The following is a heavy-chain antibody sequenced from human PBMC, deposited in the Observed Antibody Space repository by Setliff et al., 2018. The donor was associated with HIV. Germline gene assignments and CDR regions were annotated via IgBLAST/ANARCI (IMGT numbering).Heavy chain of an antibody. Sequence: LSLTCTVSGGSISSGSYYWSWIRQPAGKGLEWIGHIYTSGSTNYNPSLKSRVTISVDKSKSQFSLKLTSVTAADTAVYYCARASSLGDDWAYGMDVWGPGTTVTVSS. D-gene: IGHD5-12*01. V-gene: IGHV4-61*09. CDR3: ARASSLGDDWAYGMDV. CDR2: IYTSGST. CDR1: GGSISSGSYY. J-gene: IGHJ6*02.